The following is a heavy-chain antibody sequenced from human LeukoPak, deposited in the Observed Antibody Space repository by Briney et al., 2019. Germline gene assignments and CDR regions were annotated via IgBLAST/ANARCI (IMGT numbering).Heavy chain of an antibody. J-gene: IGHJ6*03. CDR3: ASRTVVTPGYYYYYMDV. D-gene: IGHD4-23*01. CDR1: GGSISSGSYY. V-gene: IGHV4-61*02. Sequence: PSQTLSLTCTVSGGSISSGSYYWSWIRQPAGKGLEWIGRIYTSGSTYYNPSLKSRVTISVDTSKNQFSLKLSSVTAADTAVYYCASRTVVTPGYYYYYMDVWGKGTTVTVSS. CDR2: IYTSGST.